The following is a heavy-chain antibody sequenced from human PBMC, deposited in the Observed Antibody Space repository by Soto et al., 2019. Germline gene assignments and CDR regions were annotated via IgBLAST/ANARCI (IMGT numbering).Heavy chain of an antibody. CDR2: INGGGGTT. V-gene: IGHV3-23*01. D-gene: IGHD2-2*01. Sequence: GGSLRLSCTASGFTFSSYAMSWVRQAPGKGLEWVSSINGGGGTTNYADSVKGRFTISRDNSKNTMYLQMNSLRAEDTALYFCAKIICTTNCYDYWGQGTLVTVSS. J-gene: IGHJ4*02. CDR3: AKIICTTNCYDY. CDR1: GFTFSSYA.